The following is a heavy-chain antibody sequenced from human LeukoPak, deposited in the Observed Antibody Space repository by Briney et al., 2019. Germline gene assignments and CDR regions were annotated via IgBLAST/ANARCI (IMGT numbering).Heavy chain of an antibody. J-gene: IGHJ5*02. CDR1: GFTFSSYW. Sequence: TGRSLRLSCAASGFTFSSYWMSWVRQAPGKGLEWVANIKQDGSEKYYVDSVKGRFTISRDNAKNSLYLQMNSLRAEDTAVYYCARDTVRGYNWFDPWGQGTLVTVSS. D-gene: IGHD4-17*01. CDR2: IKQDGSEK. CDR3: ARDTVRGYNWFDP. V-gene: IGHV3-7*01.